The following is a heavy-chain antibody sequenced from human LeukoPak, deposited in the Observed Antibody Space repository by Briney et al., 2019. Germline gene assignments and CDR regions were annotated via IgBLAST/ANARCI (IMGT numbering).Heavy chain of an antibody. Sequence: PGGSLRLSCAASGFTFSNYGMHWVRQAPAKGLEWVGAVSYDGSNKYYPDSVKGRLTISRDNSKNTLYLQMNSLRAEDTAVYYCAKEGYYGSGSFPDYWGQGTLVTVSS. CDR1: GFTFSNYG. V-gene: IGHV3-30*18. D-gene: IGHD3-10*01. CDR2: VSYDGSNK. J-gene: IGHJ4*02. CDR3: AKEGYYGSGSFPDY.